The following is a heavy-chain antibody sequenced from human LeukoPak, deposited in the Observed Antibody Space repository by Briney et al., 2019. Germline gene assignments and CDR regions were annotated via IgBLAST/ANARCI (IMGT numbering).Heavy chain of an antibody. CDR1: GGSFSGYY. V-gene: IGHV4-34*01. CDR2: INHSGST. CDR3: ARGNVWKSIPMVRGVSRARWFDP. Sequence: SETLSLTCAVDGGSFSGYYWSWIRQPPGKGLEWIGEINHSGSTNYNPSLKSRVTISVDTSRNQFSLKLSSVTAADTAVYYCARGNVWKSIPMVRGVSRARWFDPWGQGTLVTVSA. J-gene: IGHJ5*02. D-gene: IGHD3-10*01.